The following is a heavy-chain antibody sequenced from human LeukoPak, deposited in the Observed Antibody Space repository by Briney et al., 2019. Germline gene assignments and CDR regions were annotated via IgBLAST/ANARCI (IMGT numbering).Heavy chain of an antibody. J-gene: IGHJ4*02. V-gene: IGHV4-38-2*01. D-gene: IGHD3-3*01. CDR2: IYHSGST. CDR3: ARILGPQSSTYYDFWSGYYFDY. Sequence: SETLSLTCAVSGYSISSGYYWGWIRQPPGKGLEWIGSIYHSGSTYYNPSHKSRVTISVDTSKNQFSLKLSSVTAADTAVYYCARILGPQSSTYYDFWSGYYFDYWGQGTLVTVSS. CDR1: GYSISSGYY.